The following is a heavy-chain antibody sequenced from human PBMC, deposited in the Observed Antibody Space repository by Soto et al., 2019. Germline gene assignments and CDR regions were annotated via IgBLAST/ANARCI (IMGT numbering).Heavy chain of an antibody. J-gene: IGHJ6*02. V-gene: IGHV3-23*01. D-gene: IGHD3-16*01. CDR3: ARDSLGGRYGMDV. CDR2: ISGSGVGI. Sequence: TGGSLRLSCAASGFTFSSYSMNWVRQAPGKGLEWVSGISGSGVGIYYADSVKGRFTISRDTSNNTLYLHMNSLRAEDTAVYYCARDSLGGRYGMDVWGQGTTVTVSS. CDR1: GFTFSSYS.